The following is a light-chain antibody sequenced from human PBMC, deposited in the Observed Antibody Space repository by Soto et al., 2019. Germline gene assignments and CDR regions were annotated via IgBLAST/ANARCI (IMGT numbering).Light chain of an antibody. Sequence: SVLIQPPSVSGSPGQSVTISCTGTSSDVGSYDYVSWYQQHPGKAPKLMIYDVTKRPSGVPDRFSGSKSGNTASLTISGLQAEDEADYYCCSYAGSYTFDVFGSGTKVTVL. J-gene: IGLJ1*01. CDR1: SSDVGSYDY. V-gene: IGLV2-11*01. CDR3: CSYAGSYTFDV. CDR2: DVT.